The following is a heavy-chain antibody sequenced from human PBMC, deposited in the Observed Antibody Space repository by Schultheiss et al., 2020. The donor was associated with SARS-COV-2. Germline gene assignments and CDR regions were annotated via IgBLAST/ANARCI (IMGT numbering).Heavy chain of an antibody. D-gene: IGHD5-12*01. CDR3: ARGGYEHYMDV. CDR1: GFTFSSYW. V-gene: IGHV3-21*05. CDR2: ISSSSSYT. J-gene: IGHJ6*03. Sequence: GGSLRLSCAASGFTFSSYWMSWVRQAPGKGLEWVSYISSSSSYTNYADSVKGRFTISRENAKNSLYLQMNSLRAGDTAVYYCARGGYEHYMDVWGKGTTVTVSS.